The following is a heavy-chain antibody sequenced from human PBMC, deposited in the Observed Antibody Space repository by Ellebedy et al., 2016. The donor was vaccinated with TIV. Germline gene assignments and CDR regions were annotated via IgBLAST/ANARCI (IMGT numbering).Heavy chain of an antibody. CDR3: ARRGRGPVGLDY. V-gene: IGHV3-23*01. J-gene: IGHJ4*02. CDR1: GFTFRHHA. Sequence: GESLKISXAASGFTFRHHAMHWVRQAPGKGLEWISTIGGLDTNTHYADSVKGRFTISRDNSKDTVYLQMNSLRAEDTAVYYCARRGRGPVGLDYWGQGTLVTVSS. D-gene: IGHD3-10*01. CDR2: IGGLDTNT.